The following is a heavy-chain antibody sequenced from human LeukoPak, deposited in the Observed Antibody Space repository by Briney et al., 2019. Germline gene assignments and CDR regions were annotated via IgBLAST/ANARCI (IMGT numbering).Heavy chain of an antibody. Sequence: PGGSLRLSCAASGFSFSNYAMHWVRQAPGKGLEWVAVISYHGTNKYYADSVKGRFTISRDNSKNTLYLQMNSLRGEDTALYYCAKTGSSGWQSIDYWGQGTLVTVSS. D-gene: IGHD6-19*01. J-gene: IGHJ4*02. CDR3: AKTGSSGWQSIDY. CDR1: GFSFSNYA. CDR2: ISYHGTNK. V-gene: IGHV3-30*18.